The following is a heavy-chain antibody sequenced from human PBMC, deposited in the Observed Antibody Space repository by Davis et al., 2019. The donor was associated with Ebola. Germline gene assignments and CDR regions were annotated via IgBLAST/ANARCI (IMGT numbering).Heavy chain of an antibody. J-gene: IGHJ4*02. CDR1: GFTFSSYE. Sequence: GGSLRLSCAASGFTFSSYEMNWVRQAPGKGLEWVSYISSSGSTIYYADSVKGRFTISRDNAKNSLYLQMNSLRAEDTAVYYCARDLRIAVAPVGYWGQGTLVTVSS. V-gene: IGHV3-48*03. D-gene: IGHD6-19*01. CDR3: ARDLRIAVAPVGY. CDR2: ISSSGSTI.